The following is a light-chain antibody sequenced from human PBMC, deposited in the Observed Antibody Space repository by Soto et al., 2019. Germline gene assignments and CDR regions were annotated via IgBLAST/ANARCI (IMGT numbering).Light chain of an antibody. J-gene: IGLJ1*01. CDR1: SSNIGAGYD. CDR2: GNS. CDR3: QSSDSSLSVYYV. V-gene: IGLV1-40*01. Sequence: QAVLSQPPSVSGAPGQRVTISCTGSSSNIGAGYDVHWYQQLPGTAPKLLIYGNSNRPSGVPDRFSGSKSGTSASLAITGLQAEYEADYYCQSSDSSLSVYYVFGTGTKVTVL.